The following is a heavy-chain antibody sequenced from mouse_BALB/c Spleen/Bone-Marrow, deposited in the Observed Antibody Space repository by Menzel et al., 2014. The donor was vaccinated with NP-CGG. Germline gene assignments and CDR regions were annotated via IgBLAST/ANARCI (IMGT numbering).Heavy chain of an antibody. D-gene: IGHD1-2*01. CDR2: INPDSSTI. CDR1: GFDFSRYW. V-gene: IGHV4-1*02. Sequence: DVKLQESGGGLVQTGGSLKLSCAASGFDFSRYWVTWVRQAPGKGLEWIGEINPDSSTINYTPSLKDKFIISRDNAKNTLYLQMSKVRSEDTALYYCAKNYYYGYVAYWGQGTLVTVSA. J-gene: IGHJ3*01. CDR3: AKNYYYGYVAY.